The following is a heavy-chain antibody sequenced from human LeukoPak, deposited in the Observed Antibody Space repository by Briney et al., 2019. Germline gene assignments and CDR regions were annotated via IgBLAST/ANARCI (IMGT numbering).Heavy chain of an antibody. J-gene: IGHJ5*02. CDR2: VSAYSGNT. CDR1: GYTFTNYA. Sequence: ASVMVSCKASGYTFTNYAVSWLRQAPGQTLEWMGWVSAYSGNTNYAQNFHDRVTMTTDTSTTTAYMELRSLTSEDTAVYYCAREGRLMSDTTVHPWGQGTLVTVSP. V-gene: IGHV1-18*01. D-gene: IGHD2/OR15-2a*01. CDR3: AREGRLMSDTTVHP.